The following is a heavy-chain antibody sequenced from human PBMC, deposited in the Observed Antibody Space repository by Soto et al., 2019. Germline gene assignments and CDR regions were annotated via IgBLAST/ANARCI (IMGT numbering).Heavy chain of an antibody. CDR1: GFTFSSYA. Sequence: HPGGSLRLSCAASGFTFSSYAMSWVRQAPGKGLEWVSAISGSGGSTYYADSVKGRFTISRDNSKNTLYLQMSSLRAEDTAVYYCAKEGMVVDASHYYYYYMDVWSKGTTVTVSS. J-gene: IGHJ6*03. V-gene: IGHV3-23*01. CDR2: ISGSGGST. D-gene: IGHD2-15*01. CDR3: AKEGMVVDASHYYYYYMDV.